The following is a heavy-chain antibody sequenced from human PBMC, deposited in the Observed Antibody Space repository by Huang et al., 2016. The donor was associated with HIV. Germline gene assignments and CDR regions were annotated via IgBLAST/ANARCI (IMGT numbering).Heavy chain of an antibody. CDR1: GGTFSSYA. J-gene: IGHJ5*02. Sequence: QVQLVQSGAEVKKPGSSVRVSCEASGGTFSSYAINWVRQAPGQGLEWMGVIIPSFGTPNYAQKFQGRVTITADESTSTAYMELSSLRSDDTAVYYCARDRKYDNAWYWFDPWGREPWSPSPQ. CDR3: ARDRKYDNAWYWFDP. CDR2: IIPSFGTP. V-gene: IGHV1-69*01. D-gene: IGHD1-1*01.